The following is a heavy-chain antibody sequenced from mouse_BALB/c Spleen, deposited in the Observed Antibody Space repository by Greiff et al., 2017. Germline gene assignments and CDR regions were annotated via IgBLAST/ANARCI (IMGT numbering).Heavy chain of an antibody. Sequence: EVKLVESGGGLVQPKGSLKLSCAASGFTFNTYAMNWVRQAPGKGLEWVARIRSKSNNYATYYADSVKDRFTISRDDSQSMLYLQMNNLKTEDTAMYYCVRSSDGFYAMDYWGQGTSVTVSS. CDR1: GFTFNTYA. CDR3: VRSSDGFYAMDY. J-gene: IGHJ4*01. CDR2: IRSKSNNYAT. D-gene: IGHD2-3*01. V-gene: IGHV10-1*02.